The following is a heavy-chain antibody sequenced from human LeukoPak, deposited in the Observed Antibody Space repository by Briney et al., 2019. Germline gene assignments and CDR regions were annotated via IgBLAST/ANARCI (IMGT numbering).Heavy chain of an antibody. V-gene: IGHV3-30-3*01. CDR1: GFTFNDYA. Sequence: GGSLRLSCAASGFTFNDYAMYWVRQTPGKGLEWVALISYDGYDKSYADSVRGRFTISRDNSKNTLYLQMDSLRSEDTAVYYCARDFFPIVDSTWYEIGYWGQGTLVTVSS. CDR2: ISYDGYDK. D-gene: IGHD6-13*01. CDR3: ARDFFPIVDSTWYEIGY. J-gene: IGHJ4*02.